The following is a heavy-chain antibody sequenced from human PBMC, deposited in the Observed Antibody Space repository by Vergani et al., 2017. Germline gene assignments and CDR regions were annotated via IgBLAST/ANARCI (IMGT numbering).Heavy chain of an antibody. CDR3: ARGDIVARPYYFDY. D-gene: IGHD5-12*01. CDR2: IIPILGIA. CDR1: GGTFSSYT. J-gene: IGHJ4*02. V-gene: IGHV1-69*02. Sequence: QVQLVQSGAEVKKPGSSVKVSCKASGGTFSSYTISWVRQAPGQGLEWMGRIIPILGIANYAQKFQGRVTITADKSTSTAYMELSSLRSEDTAVYYCARGDIVARPYYFDYWGQGTLVTVSS.